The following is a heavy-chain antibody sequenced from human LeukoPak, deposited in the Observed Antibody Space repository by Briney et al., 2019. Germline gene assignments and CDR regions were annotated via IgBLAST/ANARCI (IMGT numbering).Heavy chain of an antibody. CDR1: GGSISSSSYY. CDR3: ARDRDYSDYGDYHQAWGSYYYYYMDV. CDR2: IYYSGST. Sequence: SETLSLTCTVSGGSISSSSYYWGWIRQPPGKGLEWIGNIYYSGSTYYNPSLKSRVTISVDTSKNQFSLKLSSVTAADTAMYYCARDRDYSDYGDYHQAWGSYYYYYMDVWGNGTTVTVSS. V-gene: IGHV4-39*07. D-gene: IGHD4-17*01. J-gene: IGHJ6*03.